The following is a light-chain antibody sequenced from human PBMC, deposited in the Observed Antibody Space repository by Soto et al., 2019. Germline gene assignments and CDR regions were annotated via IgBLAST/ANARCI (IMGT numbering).Light chain of an antibody. CDR1: SGSIASNY. CDR2: EDN. CDR3: QSYDSSNHYV. V-gene: IGLV6-57*04. J-gene: IGLJ1*01. Sequence: NFMLTQPHSESESPGKTVTISCTRSSGSIASNYVQWYQQRPGSAPTTVIYEDNQRPSGVPDRFSGSIDSSSNSASLTISGLKTEDEADYYCQSYDSSNHYVFGTGIKVTVL.